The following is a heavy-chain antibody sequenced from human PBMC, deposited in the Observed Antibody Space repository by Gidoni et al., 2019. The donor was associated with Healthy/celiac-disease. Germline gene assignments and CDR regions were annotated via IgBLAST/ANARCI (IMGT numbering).Heavy chain of an antibody. D-gene: IGHD4-17*01. CDR1: GGSISSYY. Sequence: QVQLQESGPGLVKPSETLSLTCTVSGGSISSYYWSWSRQPPGKGLEWIGYIYYSGSTNYNPSLKSRVTISVDTSKNQFSLKLSSVTAADTAVYYCASDLYADYYYGMDVWGQGTTVTVSS. CDR3: ASDLYADYYYGMDV. V-gene: IGHV4-59*01. J-gene: IGHJ6*02. CDR2: IYYSGST.